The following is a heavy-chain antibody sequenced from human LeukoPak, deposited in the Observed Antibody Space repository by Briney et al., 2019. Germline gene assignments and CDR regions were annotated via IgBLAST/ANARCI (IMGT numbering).Heavy chain of an antibody. V-gene: IGHV4-39*01. D-gene: IGHD7-27*01. Sequence: PSETLSLTCTVSGGSISSSSYYWGWIRQPPGKGLEWIGSIYYSGSTYYNPSLKSRVTISVDTSKNQFSLKLSSVTAADTAVYYCARLRKGAWGSYYYYYMDVWGKGTTVTVSS. CDR2: IYYSGST. CDR1: GGSISSSSYY. J-gene: IGHJ6*03. CDR3: ARLRKGAWGSYYYYYMDV.